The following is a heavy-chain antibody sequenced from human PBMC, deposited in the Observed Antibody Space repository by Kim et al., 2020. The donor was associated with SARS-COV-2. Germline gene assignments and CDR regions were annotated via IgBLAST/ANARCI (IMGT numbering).Heavy chain of an antibody. CDR1: GFTFDDYA. Sequence: GGSLRLSCAASGFTFDDYAMHWVRQAPGKGLEWVSGISWNRGSIGYAYSVKGRFTISRDNAKNSLYLQMNSLRAEDTALYYCAKGSRGFGELPTRRGGYGMDVWGQGTTVTVSS. V-gene: IGHV3-9*01. J-gene: IGHJ6*02. CDR3: AKGSRGFGELPTRRGGYGMDV. D-gene: IGHD3-10*01. CDR2: ISWNRGSI.